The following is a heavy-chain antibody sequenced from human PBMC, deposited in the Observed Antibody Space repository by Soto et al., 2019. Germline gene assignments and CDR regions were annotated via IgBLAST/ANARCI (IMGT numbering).Heavy chain of an antibody. CDR1: GDGFSNYG. J-gene: IGHJ4*02. CDR3: ARVWYYDSSGYYAFDY. CDR2: ISANDGQT. D-gene: IGHD3-22*01. V-gene: IGHV1-18*01. Sequence: QVQLVQSGAEVKNPGASVRVSCKASGDGFSNYGFSWVRQAPGQGLEWMGWISANDGQTNYTKKFQGRVTMTTDTSSSTAYMELRSLRSDETAVYYCARVWYYDSSGYYAFDYWGLGTLVTVAS.